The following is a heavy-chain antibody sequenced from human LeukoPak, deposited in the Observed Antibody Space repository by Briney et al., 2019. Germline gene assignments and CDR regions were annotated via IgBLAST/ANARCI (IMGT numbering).Heavy chain of an antibody. Sequence: ASVKVSCKASGGTFSSYAISWVRQAPGQGLEWIGGIIPIFGTASYAQKFQGRVTTTTDESTSTAYMELSSLRSEDTAVYYCARGEDTAMASIDYWGQGTLVTVSS. J-gene: IGHJ4*02. CDR3: ARGEDTAMASIDY. CDR2: IIPIFGTA. CDR1: GGTFSSYA. V-gene: IGHV1-69*05. D-gene: IGHD5-18*01.